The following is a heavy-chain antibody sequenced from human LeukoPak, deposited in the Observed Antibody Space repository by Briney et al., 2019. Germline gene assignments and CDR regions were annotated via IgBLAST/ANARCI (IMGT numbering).Heavy chain of an antibody. D-gene: IGHD3-9*01. CDR3: ARAYPYDILTGFWHFDL. J-gene: IGHJ2*01. Sequence: PGGSLRLSCAASGFTFSNSAMHWVRQAPGKGLEYVSAISSNGGSTYYADSVKGRFTISRDNSKNTLYLQMGSLRIEDMAVYYCARAYPYDILTGFWHFDLWGRGTLVTVSS. CDR2: ISSNGGST. CDR1: GFTFSNSA. V-gene: IGHV3-64*02.